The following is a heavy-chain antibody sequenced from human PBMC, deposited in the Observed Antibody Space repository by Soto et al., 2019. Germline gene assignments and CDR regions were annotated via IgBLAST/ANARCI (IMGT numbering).Heavy chain of an antibody. Sequence: QVQLVQSGAEVKKPGASVKVSCKASGYTFTSYDINWVRQATGQGLEWMGWMNPNSGNTGYAQKFQGRVTMTRNTSINTAYRELSSLRSEDTAVYYCARGPYYDFWSGYYTLSSWFDPWGHGTLDTVSS. V-gene: IGHV1-8*01. J-gene: IGHJ5*02. CDR2: MNPNSGNT. CDR1: GYTFTSYD. CDR3: ARGPYYDFWSGYYTLSSWFDP. D-gene: IGHD3-3*01.